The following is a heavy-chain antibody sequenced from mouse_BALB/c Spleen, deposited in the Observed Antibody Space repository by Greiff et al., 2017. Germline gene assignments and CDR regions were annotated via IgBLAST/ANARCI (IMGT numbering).Heavy chain of an antibody. CDR3: ARDRGYVRFDY. CDR1: GFSLTSYG. V-gene: IGHV2-9*02. Sequence: QVQLKESGPGLVAPSQSLSITCTVSGFSLTSYGVHWVRQPPGKGLEWLGVIWAGGSTNYNSALMSRLSISKDNSKSQVFLKMNSLQTDDTAMYYCARDRGYVRFDYWGQGTTLTVSS. D-gene: IGHD2-2*01. J-gene: IGHJ2*01. CDR2: IWAGGST.